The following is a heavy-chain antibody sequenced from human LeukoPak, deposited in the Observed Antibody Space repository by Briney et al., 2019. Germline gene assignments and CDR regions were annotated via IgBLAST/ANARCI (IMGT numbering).Heavy chain of an antibody. CDR3: ARARNTRPRYCSGGSCYPINWFDP. J-gene: IGHJ5*02. CDR2: INHSGST. D-gene: IGHD2-15*01. CDR1: GGSFSGYY. Sequence: SETLSLTCAVYGGSFSGYYWSWIRQPPGKGLEWIGEINHSGSTNYNPSLKSRVTISVGTSKNQFSLKLSSVTAADTAVYYCARARNTRPRYCSGGSCYPINWFDPWGQGTLVTVSS. V-gene: IGHV4-34*01.